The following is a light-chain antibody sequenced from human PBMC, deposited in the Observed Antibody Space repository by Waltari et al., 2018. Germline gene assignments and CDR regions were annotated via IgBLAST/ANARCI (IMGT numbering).Light chain of an antibody. CDR2: EVS. CDR3: SSYAGSNDVA. CDR1: ISDVGVYNY. Sequence: QSALTQPPSASGSPGQSATISCTGTISDVGVYNYASWYHQHPGKAPKLMIYEVSKRPSGVPDRFSGSKSGNTASLTVSGLQAEDEADYYCSSYAGSNDVAFGGGTKLSVL. J-gene: IGLJ2*01. V-gene: IGLV2-8*01.